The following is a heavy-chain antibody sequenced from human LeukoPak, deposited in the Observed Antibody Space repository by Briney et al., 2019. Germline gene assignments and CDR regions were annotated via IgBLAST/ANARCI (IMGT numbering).Heavy chain of an antibody. CDR3: ARDRVVGLGIDNAFDI. CDR1: GGTFSSYA. D-gene: IGHD2-15*01. Sequence: ASVQVSCKASGGTFSSYAISWVRQAPGQGPEWMGGIIPVFGTANYAQKFQGRVTITADESTSTAYMELSSLRSEDTAVYYCARDRVVGLGIDNAFDIWGHGTMVTVSS. CDR2: IIPVFGTA. V-gene: IGHV1-69*13. J-gene: IGHJ3*02.